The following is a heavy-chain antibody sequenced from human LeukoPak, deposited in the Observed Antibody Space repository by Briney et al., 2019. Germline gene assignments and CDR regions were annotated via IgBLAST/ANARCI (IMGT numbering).Heavy chain of an antibody. CDR3: ARRPCSGGSCYFRTDGFDI. D-gene: IGHD2-15*01. V-gene: IGHV4-34*01. CDR1: GGSFSGYY. J-gene: IGHJ3*02. Sequence: SETLSLTCAVYGGSFSGYYWSWIRQPPGKGLEWIGEINHSGSTNYNPSLKSRVTISVATAKNQCPLNLSSVTAADAAVYYCARRPCSGGSCYFRTDGFDIWGQGTMVTVSS. CDR2: INHSGST.